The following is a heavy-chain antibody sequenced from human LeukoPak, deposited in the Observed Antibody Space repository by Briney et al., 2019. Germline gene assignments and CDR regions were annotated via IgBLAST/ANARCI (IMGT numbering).Heavy chain of an antibody. D-gene: IGHD3-10*01. J-gene: IGHJ6*02. CDR1: GGSISNYY. CDR2: IYYSGST. V-gene: IGHV4-59*01. Sequence: SETLSLTCTVSGGSISNYYWSWIRQPPGKGLEWIGYIYYSGSTYYNPSLRSRVTISVDTSKNQFSLNLNSVTAADTAVYYCARDAGTSGMDVWGQGTTVTVSS. CDR3: ARDAGTSGMDV.